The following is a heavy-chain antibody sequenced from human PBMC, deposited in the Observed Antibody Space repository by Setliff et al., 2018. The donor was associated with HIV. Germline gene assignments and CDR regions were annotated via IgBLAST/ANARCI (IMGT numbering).Heavy chain of an antibody. D-gene: IGHD2-2*01. CDR1: DGSITTDNYF. J-gene: IGHJ5*02. V-gene: IGHV4-39*01. Sequence: SETLSLTCTVSDGSITTDNYFWGWIRQPPGKGLEWIGSIYYTGNTYSNSSLKSRVSMSVDTSKKQISLRLHSVTAADTAVYYCATRSLGYCISTSCLNWFDPWGQGTLVTVSS. CDR3: ATRSLGYCISTSCLNWFDP. CDR2: IYYTGNT.